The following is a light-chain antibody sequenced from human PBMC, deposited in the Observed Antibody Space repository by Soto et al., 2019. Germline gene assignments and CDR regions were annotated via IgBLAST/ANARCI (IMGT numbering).Light chain of an antibody. V-gene: IGKV3D-20*02. CDR2: GAF. Sequence: EIVLTQSPGTLSLSPGERATFSCRASQSVSSNYLAWYQQKPGQAHRLLIYGAFKRATGIPDRFSGSGSGTDFTLTISSLEPEDSAVYYCQQRHMWPITFGQGTRLEIK. J-gene: IGKJ5*01. CDR3: QQRHMWPIT. CDR1: QSVSSNY.